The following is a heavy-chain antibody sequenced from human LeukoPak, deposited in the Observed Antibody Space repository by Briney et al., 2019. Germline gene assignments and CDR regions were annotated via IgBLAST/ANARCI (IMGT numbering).Heavy chain of an antibody. CDR3: ARLASSSSGNWFDP. Sequence: ASVKVSCKASGYTFTSCGISWVRQAPGQGLEWMGWISAYNGNTNYAQKLQGRVTMTTDTSTSTAYMELRSLRSDDTAVYYCARLASSSSGNWFDPWGQGTLVTVSS. CDR1: GYTFTSCG. CDR2: ISAYNGNT. J-gene: IGHJ5*02. D-gene: IGHD6-6*01. V-gene: IGHV1-18*01.